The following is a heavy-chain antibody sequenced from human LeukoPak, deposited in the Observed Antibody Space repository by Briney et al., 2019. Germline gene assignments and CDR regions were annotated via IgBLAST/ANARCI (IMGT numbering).Heavy chain of an antibody. D-gene: IGHD5-24*01. CDR1: GYTFTSYY. CDR2: INHSGGST. Sequence: ASLKVSCKASGYTFTSYYMHWVRQDPVQALEWIGIINHSGGSTSYAQKFQGRVTMTRDTSTSTVYMELSSLRSEDTAVYYCARDLGDGYNWDYYYYGMDVWGQGTTVTVSS. J-gene: IGHJ6*02. CDR3: ARDLGDGYNWDYYYYGMDV. V-gene: IGHV1-46*01.